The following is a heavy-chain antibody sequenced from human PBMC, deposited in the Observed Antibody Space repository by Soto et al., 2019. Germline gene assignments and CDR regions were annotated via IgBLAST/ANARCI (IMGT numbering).Heavy chain of an antibody. CDR2: IYYSGST. D-gene: IGHD3-3*01. J-gene: IGHJ5*02. Sequence: SETLSLTCIVSGGSISSGGYYWSWIRQHPGKGLEWIGYIYYSGSTYYNPSLKSRITISLDTSKNQFSLNLSSVTAADTAVYYCARSGITIFGVEPNWFDPWGQGILVTVSS. CDR3: ARSGITIFGVEPNWFDP. CDR1: GGSISSGGYY. V-gene: IGHV4-31*03.